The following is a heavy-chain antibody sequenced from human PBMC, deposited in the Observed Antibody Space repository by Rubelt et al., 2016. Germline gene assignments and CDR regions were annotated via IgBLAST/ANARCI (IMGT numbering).Heavy chain of an antibody. CDR2: IYPGDSDT. D-gene: IGHD6-6*01. V-gene: IGHV5-51*01. J-gene: IGHJ3*02. Sequence: EVQLVQSGAEVKKPGESLKISCKGSGYSFTSYWIGWVRQMPGKGLEWMGIIYPGDSDTRYSPAFQVQGTISADKSISTAYLQWSSLKASDTAMYYCASLSSSSHDAFDIWGQGTMVTVSS. CDR3: ASLSSSSHDAFDI. CDR1: GYSFTSYW.